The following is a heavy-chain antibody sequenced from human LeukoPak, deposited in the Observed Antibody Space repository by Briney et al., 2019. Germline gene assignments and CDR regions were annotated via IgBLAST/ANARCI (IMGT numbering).Heavy chain of an antibody. CDR2: IYYTGSGST. V-gene: IGHV4-59*08. J-gene: IGHJ4*02. CDR1: GDSISPYY. Sequence: SETLSLTCTVSGDSISPYYWSWIRQPPGKGLEWIGYIYYTGSGSTSNNPSLKSRVTISVDTSKNQFSLNLKSVTAADTAVYFCARVVSGYYSDSWGQGTLVTVSS. CDR3: ARVVSGYYSDS. D-gene: IGHD3-3*01.